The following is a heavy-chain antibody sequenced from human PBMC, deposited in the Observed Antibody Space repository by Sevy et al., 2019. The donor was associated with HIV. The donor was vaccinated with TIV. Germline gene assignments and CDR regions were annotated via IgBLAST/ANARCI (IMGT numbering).Heavy chain of an antibody. V-gene: IGHV1-18*01. Sequence: ASGKVSCKTSGYTFTSYIISWVRQAPGQGLEWMGRISAYNGDTKYAQKLQGRVTMTPDTSTSTAYMELRSLKSDDTAVYYCARAPSGSQGPGQYFHHWGQGTLVTVSS. CDR3: ARAPSGSQGPGQYFHH. D-gene: IGHD1-26*01. CDR1: GYTFTSYI. CDR2: ISAYNGDT. J-gene: IGHJ1*01.